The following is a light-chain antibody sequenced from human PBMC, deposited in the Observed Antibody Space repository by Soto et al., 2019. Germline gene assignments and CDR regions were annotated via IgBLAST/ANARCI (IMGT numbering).Light chain of an antibody. Sequence: QSVLTQPPSASGTPGQRVTISCSGSSSNIGRNTVNWYQQLPGTAPKVLIYGNNQRPSGVPDRFSGSKSGTSASLAISGLQSDDEADYYCASWDGSLNGWVFGGGTKLTVL. CDR2: GNN. CDR3: ASWDGSLNGWV. CDR1: SSNIGRNT. J-gene: IGLJ2*01. V-gene: IGLV1-44*01.